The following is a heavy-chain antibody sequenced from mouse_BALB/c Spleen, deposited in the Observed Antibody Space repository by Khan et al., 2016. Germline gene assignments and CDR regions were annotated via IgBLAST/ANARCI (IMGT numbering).Heavy chain of an antibody. V-gene: IGHV1-9*01. D-gene: IGHD3-2*02. Sequence: VQLQESGAELMKPGASVKISCKATGYTFSSYWIEWVKQRPGHGLEWIGEILPGSDSTNYDEQFKGKATLTADTSSNTAYMQLSSLTSEDSAVYYCARSRLYFDYWGQGTTLTVSS. CDR3: ARSRLYFDY. CDR2: ILPGSDST. CDR1: GYTFSSYW. J-gene: IGHJ2*01.